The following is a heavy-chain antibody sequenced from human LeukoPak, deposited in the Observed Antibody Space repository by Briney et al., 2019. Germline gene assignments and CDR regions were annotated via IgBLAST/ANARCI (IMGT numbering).Heavy chain of an antibody. J-gene: IGHJ4*02. V-gene: IGHV1-46*01. CDR1: GYTFTSNH. CDR3: AREQGQVPGPLVVAGTYYFDY. CDR2: INPRGRST. D-gene: IGHD2-15*01. Sequence: ASVTVSCKASGYTFTSNHIHWVRQAPGQGLEWMGVINPRGRSTNYAHKFQGRVTMTSDTSTSTVYMELSSLRSEDTAVYYCAREQGQVPGPLVVAGTYYFDYWGQGTLVTVSS.